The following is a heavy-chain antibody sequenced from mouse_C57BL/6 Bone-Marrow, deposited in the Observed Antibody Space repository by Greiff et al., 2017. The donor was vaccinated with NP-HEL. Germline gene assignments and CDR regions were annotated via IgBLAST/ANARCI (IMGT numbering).Heavy chain of an antibody. D-gene: IGHD1-1*01. CDR2: IDPANGNT. CDR1: GFNIKNTY. Sequence: VQLQQSVAELVRPGASVKLSCTASGFNIKNTYMHWVKQRPEQGLEWIGRIDPANGNTKYAPKFPGKATITADTSSNTAYLQLSSLTSEDTAIYYCTHYYGSRRYFDYWGQGTTLTVSS. V-gene: IGHV14-3*01. CDR3: THYYGSRRYFDY. J-gene: IGHJ2*01.